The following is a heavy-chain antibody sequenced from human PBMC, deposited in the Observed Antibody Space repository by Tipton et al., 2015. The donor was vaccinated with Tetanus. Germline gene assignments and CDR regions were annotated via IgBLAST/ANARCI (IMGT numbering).Heavy chain of an antibody. CDR1: GYTFTSYG. Sequence: SGAEVKKPGASVKVSCKASGYTFTSYGISWVRQAPGQGLEWMGWISAYNGNTNYAQKLQGRVTMTTDTSTSTAYMEMRSLRSDDTAVYYCARGASYGPDYYYGMDVWGQGTTVTVSS. J-gene: IGHJ6*02. CDR3: ARGASYGPDYYYGMDV. D-gene: IGHD5-18*01. V-gene: IGHV1-18*01. CDR2: ISAYNGNT.